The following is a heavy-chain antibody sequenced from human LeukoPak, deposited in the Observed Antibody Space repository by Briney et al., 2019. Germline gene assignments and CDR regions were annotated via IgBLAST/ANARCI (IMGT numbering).Heavy chain of an antibody. J-gene: IGHJ4*02. CDR3: ARAITNYGYIFDY. Sequence: GGSLRLSCAASGFTFSRNSMNWVRQAPGKGLEWVSSISTSSSYIYYADSVKGRFTISRDNAKNSLSLQMNSLRAEDTDVYYCARAITNYGYIFDYWGQGTLVTVSS. D-gene: IGHD5-18*01. CDR2: ISTSSSYI. V-gene: IGHV3-21*01. CDR1: GFTFSRNS.